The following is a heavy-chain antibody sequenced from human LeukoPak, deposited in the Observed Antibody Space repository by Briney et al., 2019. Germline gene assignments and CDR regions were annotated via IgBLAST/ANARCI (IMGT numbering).Heavy chain of an antibody. D-gene: IGHD5-18*01. Sequence: ASVKVSCEASGYTFTGYYMHWVRQAPGQGLEWMGWINPNSGGTNYAQKFQGRVTMTRDTSISTAYMELSRLRSDDTAVYYCARGRGYSYGYVGDYWGQGTLVTVSS. CDR1: GYTFTGYY. J-gene: IGHJ4*02. CDR3: ARGRGYSYGYVGDY. V-gene: IGHV1-2*02. CDR2: INPNSGGT.